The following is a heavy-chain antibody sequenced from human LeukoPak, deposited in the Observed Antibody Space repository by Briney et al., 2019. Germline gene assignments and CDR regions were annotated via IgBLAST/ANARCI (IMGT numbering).Heavy chain of an antibody. Sequence: ASVKVSCKASGYTFTGYYMHWVRQAPGQGLEWMGWINPNSGGTNYAQKFQGRVTMTRDTSISTAYMELSRLRSDDTAVYYCASQPHFWSGLISRGILDYWGQGTLVTVSS. CDR1: GYTFTGYY. CDR3: ASQPHFWSGLISRGILDY. D-gene: IGHD3-3*02. J-gene: IGHJ4*02. V-gene: IGHV1-2*02. CDR2: INPNSGGT.